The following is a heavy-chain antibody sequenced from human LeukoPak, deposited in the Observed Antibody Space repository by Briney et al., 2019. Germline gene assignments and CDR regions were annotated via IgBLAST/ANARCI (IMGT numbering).Heavy chain of an antibody. Sequence: ASVKVSCKASGYTFISYGISWVRQAPGQGLEWMGWISAYNGNTDFAQNLQGRVTMTEDTSTDTAYMELSSLRSEDAAVYYCAPRRGRETLLFDPWGQGTLVTVSS. J-gene: IGHJ5*02. CDR3: APRRGRETLLFDP. V-gene: IGHV1-18*01. CDR2: ISAYNGNT. CDR1: GYTFISYG.